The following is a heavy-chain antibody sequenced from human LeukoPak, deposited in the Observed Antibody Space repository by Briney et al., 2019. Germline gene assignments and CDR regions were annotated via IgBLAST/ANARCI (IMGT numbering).Heavy chain of an antibody. Sequence: GRSLRLSCAASGFTFSSYAMHWVRQAPGKGLEWVAVISYDGSNKYYADSVKGRFTISRDNSKNTLYLQMNSLRAEDTAVYYCARSPSGSLDYWGQGTLVTVSS. V-gene: IGHV3-30-3*01. J-gene: IGHJ4*02. CDR1: GFTFSSYA. D-gene: IGHD1-26*01. CDR2: ISYDGSNK. CDR3: ARSPSGSLDY.